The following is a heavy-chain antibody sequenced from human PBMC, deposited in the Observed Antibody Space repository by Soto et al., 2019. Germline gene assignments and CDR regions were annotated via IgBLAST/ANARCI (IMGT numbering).Heavy chain of an antibody. J-gene: IGHJ4*02. Sequence: SETLSLTCAVSGGSFTSNNWWTWVRQPPGQGLEWIGEINHSGSTNYNPSLKSRVTISLDTSKNQFSLRLTSLTAADTAVYFCARAPQIVAMGRPFHYWGQGILVTVSS. CDR3: ARAPQIVAMGRPFHY. V-gene: IGHV4-4*02. CDR1: GGSFTSNNW. D-gene: IGHD5-12*01. CDR2: INHSGST.